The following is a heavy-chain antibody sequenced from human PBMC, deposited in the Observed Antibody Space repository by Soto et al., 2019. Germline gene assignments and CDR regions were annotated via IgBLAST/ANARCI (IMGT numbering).Heavy chain of an antibody. D-gene: IGHD5-12*01. V-gene: IGHV3-53*01. CDR2: VYDLDGT. CDR1: GLTVSGKKY. Sequence: DVHLVESGGGLIQPGGSLRLSCVASGLTVSGKKYMAWVRQAPGKGPEWVSGVYDLDGTYYADSVRGRFTTSIGSSRTTVYLQKRALRTEDTALYFCATWHLREHAYDIWGQGTMGTVSS. J-gene: IGHJ3*02. CDR3: ATWHLREHAYDI.